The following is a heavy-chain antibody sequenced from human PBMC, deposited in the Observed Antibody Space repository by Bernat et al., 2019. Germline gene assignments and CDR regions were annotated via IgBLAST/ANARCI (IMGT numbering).Heavy chain of an antibody. CDR3: ARDFLKGKTLDY. CDR2: IWYDGSNK. Sequence: QVQLVESGGGVVQPGRSLRLSCAASGFTFSTYGMHWVRQAPGKGLEWVAVIWYDGSNKYYADSVKGRSTISRDNSKNTLYLQMNSLRAEDTAVYYCARDFLKGKTLDYWGQGTLVTVSS. D-gene: IGHD3-10*01. V-gene: IGHV3-33*01. J-gene: IGHJ4*02. CDR1: GFTFSTYG.